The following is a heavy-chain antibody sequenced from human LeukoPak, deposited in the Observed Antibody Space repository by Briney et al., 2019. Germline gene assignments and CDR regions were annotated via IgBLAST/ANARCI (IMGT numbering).Heavy chain of an antibody. CDR3: ARGQGARYYYYYGMDV. Sequence: PSQTLSLTCTVSGGSISGGDYYWSWIRQPPGKGLEWIGYIYYSGSTYYNPSLKSRVTISVDTSKNQFSLKLSSVTAADTAVYYCARGQGARYYYYYGMDVWGQGTTVTVSS. J-gene: IGHJ6*02. CDR1: GGSISGGDYY. CDR2: IYYSGST. V-gene: IGHV4-30-4*01. D-gene: IGHD3-16*01.